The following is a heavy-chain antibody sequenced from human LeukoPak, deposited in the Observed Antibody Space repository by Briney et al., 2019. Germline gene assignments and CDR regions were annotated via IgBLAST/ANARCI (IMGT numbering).Heavy chain of an antibody. Sequence: SETLSLTCAISGGSISSNYWSWIRQPPGKGLEWIGYCHYSGNTNYNPSLKSRATISVDMSKNQFSLTLNSVTAADTAVYYCARSASSTSRSAFDIWGQGTGVTASS. CDR2: CHYSGNT. V-gene: IGHV4-59*13. J-gene: IGHJ3*02. CDR1: GGSISSNY. CDR3: ARSASSTSRSAFDI.